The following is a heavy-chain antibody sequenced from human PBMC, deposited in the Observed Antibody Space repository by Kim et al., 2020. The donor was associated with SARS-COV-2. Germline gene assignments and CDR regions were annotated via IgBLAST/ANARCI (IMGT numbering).Heavy chain of an antibody. CDR2: INPNRGGT. Sequence: ASVKVSCKASGYIFTDYYIHWVRQAPGQRLEWMGWINPNRGGTNYAQKFQGRVTVTRDSSISTAYMELTNLRSDDTAVYYCARGADLEAALRIDFWGPGTLVIVSS. CDR3: ARGADLEAALRIDF. V-gene: IGHV1-2*02. J-gene: IGHJ4*02. D-gene: IGHD2-15*01. CDR1: GYIFTDYY.